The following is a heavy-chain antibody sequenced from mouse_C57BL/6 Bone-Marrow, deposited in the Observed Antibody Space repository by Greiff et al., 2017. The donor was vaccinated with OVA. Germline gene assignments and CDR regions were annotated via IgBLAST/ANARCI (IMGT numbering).Heavy chain of an antibody. D-gene: IGHD4-1*01. CDR2: IFPGSGST. Sequence: VMLVESGPELVKPGASVKISCKASGYTFTDYYINWVKQRPGQGLEWIGWIFPGSGSTYYNEKFKGKATLTVDKSSSTAYTLLSSLTSEDSAVYFCARWDWEGSFDYWGQGTTLTVSS. CDR1: GYTFTDYY. V-gene: IGHV1-75*01. J-gene: IGHJ2*01. CDR3: ARWDWEGSFDY.